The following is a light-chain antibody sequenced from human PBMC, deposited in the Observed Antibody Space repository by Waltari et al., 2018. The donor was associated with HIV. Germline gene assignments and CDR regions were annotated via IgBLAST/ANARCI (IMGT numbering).Light chain of an antibody. V-gene: IGKV1-5*03. CDR2: KAT. CDR3: HQYSNYLGS. J-gene: IGKJ1*01. CDR1: QNVGTW. Sequence: DIHMSQSPPTLTASVGDRVNITCRASQNVGTWLAWYQQKPGEAPKLLIHKATDVEDGVPSRFSGSASGTEFTLTIDSLHPDDFATCYCHQYSNYLGSFGQGTKLELK.